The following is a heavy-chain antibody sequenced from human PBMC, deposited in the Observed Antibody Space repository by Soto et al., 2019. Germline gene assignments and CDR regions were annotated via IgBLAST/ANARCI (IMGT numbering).Heavy chain of an antibody. D-gene: IGHD6-13*01. CDR3: ARGGDLRAAGVYYYGMDV. CDR1: GGTFSSYA. Sequence: QVQLVQSGAEVKKPGSSVKVSCKASGGTFSSYAISWVRQAPGQGLEWMGGIIPIFGTANYAQKFQGRVTITADKATSTAYMELSSLRSEDTAVYYCARGGDLRAAGVYYYGMDVGGQGTTVTVAS. CDR2: IIPIFGTA. J-gene: IGHJ6*02. V-gene: IGHV1-69*06.